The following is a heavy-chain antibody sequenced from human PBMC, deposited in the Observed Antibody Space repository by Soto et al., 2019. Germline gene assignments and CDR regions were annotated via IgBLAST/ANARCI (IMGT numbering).Heavy chain of an antibody. CDR1: GGSISGYY. J-gene: IGHJ4*02. CDR3: ARSVRLGDLSFRY. V-gene: IGHV4-59*12. Sequence: SLTCTVSGGSISGYYWSWIRQPPGKGLEWIGYMYNTGSTDYNPSFKSRVTISVDTSKNQFSLKMTSVTVADTAVYYCARSVRLGDLSFRYWSQGTLVTVSS. CDR2: MYNTGST. D-gene: IGHD3-16*01.